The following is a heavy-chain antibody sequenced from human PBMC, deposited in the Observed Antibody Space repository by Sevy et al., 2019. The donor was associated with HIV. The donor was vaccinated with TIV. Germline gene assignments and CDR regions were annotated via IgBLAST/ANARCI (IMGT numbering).Heavy chain of an antibody. CDR2: ISGSGGST. D-gene: IGHD6-6*01. CDR1: GFTFSSYA. V-gene: IGHV3-23*01. CDR3: AKLISSLIAARRTHFDY. Sequence: GGSLRLSCAASGFTFSSYAMSWVRQAPGKGLEWVSAISGSGGSTYYADSVKGRFTISRDNSKNTLYLQMNSLRAEVTAVYYCAKLISSLIAARRTHFDYWGQGTLVSVSS. J-gene: IGHJ4*02.